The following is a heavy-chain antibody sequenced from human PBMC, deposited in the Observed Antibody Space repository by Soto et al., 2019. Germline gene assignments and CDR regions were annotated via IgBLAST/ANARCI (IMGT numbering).Heavy chain of an antibody. CDR1: GYSFTSYW. CDR2: IYPGDSDT. Sequence: PGESLKISCKGSGYSFTSYWIGWVRQMPGKGLEWMGIIYPGDSDTRYSPSFQGQVTISADKSISTAYLQWSSLKASDTAMYYCARLADTGNYYYYGMDVWGQETTVTVSS. D-gene: IGHD6-19*01. V-gene: IGHV5-51*01. CDR3: ARLADTGNYYYYGMDV. J-gene: IGHJ6*02.